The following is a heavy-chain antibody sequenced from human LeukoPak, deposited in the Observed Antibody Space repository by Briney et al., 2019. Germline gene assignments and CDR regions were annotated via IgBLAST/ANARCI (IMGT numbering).Heavy chain of an antibody. Sequence: GGSLRLSCAASGFTFSSYSMNWVRQAPGKGLEWVSSISSSSSYIYYADSVKGRFTISRDNAKNSLYLQMNSLRAEDTAVYYCARVIAAATNDYWGQGTLVTVSS. J-gene: IGHJ4*02. CDR1: GFTFSSYS. CDR3: ARVIAAATNDY. V-gene: IGHV3-21*01. D-gene: IGHD6-13*01. CDR2: ISSSSSYI.